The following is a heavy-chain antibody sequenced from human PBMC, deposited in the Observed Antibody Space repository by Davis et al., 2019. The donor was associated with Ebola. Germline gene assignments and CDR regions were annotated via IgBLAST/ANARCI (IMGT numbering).Heavy chain of an antibody. CDR1: GGTFSSYA. V-gene: IGHV1-69*10. CDR3: ARDTISFNWNYRYYYYYMDD. D-gene: IGHD1-7*01. CDR2: VIPILGIA. J-gene: IGHJ6*03. Sequence: SALISCKASGGTFSSYAISRLGQAAARELEWMGGVIPILGIANYAQKFQGRGTITADETTSTAYMELRSLRSEDTAVYYCARDTISFNWNYRYYYYYMDDWGKGTTVTVSS.